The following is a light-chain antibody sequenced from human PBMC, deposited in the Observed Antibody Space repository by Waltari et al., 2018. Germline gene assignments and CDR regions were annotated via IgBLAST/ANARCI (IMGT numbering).Light chain of an antibody. Sequence: QSALTQPASVSGSPGKSITISCTGTSRYVGSYNLVSWYQQHPGKAPKRMIYGVSKRPSVVSNRFSGYKSGNTASLRISGVQAEDEAGYYCCSYAGSSTLWVFGTGTKVTVL. CDR3: CSYAGSSTLWV. CDR2: GVS. V-gene: IGLV2-23*02. J-gene: IGLJ1*01. CDR1: SRYVGSYNL.